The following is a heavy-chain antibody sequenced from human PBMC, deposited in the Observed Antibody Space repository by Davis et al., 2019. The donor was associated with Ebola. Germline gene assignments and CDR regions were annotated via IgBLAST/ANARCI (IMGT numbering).Heavy chain of an antibody. Sequence: GGSLRLSCAASGFTLSSHWMGWVRQAPGKGLERVANIKQGGSQKNYVDSVRGRFTISRDNAKNSLYLQMNSLRAEDTAVYYCMRRSLYSGHDCDLWGQGTLVTVS. CDR3: MRRSLYSGHDCDL. D-gene: IGHD1-26*01. J-gene: IGHJ5*02. V-gene: IGHV3-7*01. CDR1: GFTLSSHW. CDR2: IKQGGSQK.